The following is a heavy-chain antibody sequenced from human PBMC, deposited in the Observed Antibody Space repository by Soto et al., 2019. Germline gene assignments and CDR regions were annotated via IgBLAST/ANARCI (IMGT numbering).Heavy chain of an antibody. CDR1: GGSFSGYY. Sequence: LSLTCAVYGGSFSGYYWSWIRQPPGKGLEWIGEINHSGSTNYNPSLKSRVTISVDTSKNQFSLKLSSVTAADTAVYYCARAQSSFDYWGQGTLVTVSS. V-gene: IGHV4-34*01. J-gene: IGHJ4*02. CDR2: INHSGST. CDR3: ARAQSSFDY. D-gene: IGHD2-2*01.